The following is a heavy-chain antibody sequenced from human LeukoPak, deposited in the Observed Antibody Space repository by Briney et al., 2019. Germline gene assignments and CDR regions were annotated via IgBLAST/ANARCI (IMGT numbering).Heavy chain of an antibody. CDR2: IRSKAYGGTT. CDR3: TTDLAILI. V-gene: IGHV3-49*04. D-gene: IGHD2-15*01. J-gene: IGHJ4*02. CDR1: GFTFGDYA. Sequence: GGSLRLSCTASGFTFGDYAMSWVRQAPGKGLEWVGFIRSKAYGGTTEYAASVKGRFTISRDDSKNTLYLQMNSLKTEDTAVYYCTTDLAILIWSQGTLVTVSS.